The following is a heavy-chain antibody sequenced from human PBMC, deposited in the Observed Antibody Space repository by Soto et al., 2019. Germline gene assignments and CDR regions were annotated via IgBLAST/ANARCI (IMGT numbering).Heavy chain of an antibody. V-gene: IGHV4-4*02. CDR2: AYHSGST. CDR3: AQATDDYGDAYDV. J-gene: IGHJ3*01. D-gene: IGHD4-17*01. Sequence: QMQLQQSGPGLVKPSGTLSLTCTVSGASVTLSNWWTWIRQSPGRGLEWIGQAYHSGSTNYNPSLETRVTISVDTSKNQFSLNLTSVTAADAAVYYCAQATDDYGDAYDVWGQGTSVTVSS. CDR1: GASVTLSNW.